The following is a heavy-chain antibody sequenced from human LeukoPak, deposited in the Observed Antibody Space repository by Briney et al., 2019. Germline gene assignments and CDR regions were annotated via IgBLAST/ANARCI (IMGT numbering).Heavy chain of an antibody. CDR2: IYYSGST. CDR1: GGSISSSSYY. V-gene: IGHV4-39*07. D-gene: IGHD3-16*02. CDR3: ARGAGDYDYVWGVIGPAPGVLFDY. J-gene: IGHJ4*02. Sequence: SETLSLTCTVSGGSISSSSYYWGWIRQPPGKGLEWIGSIYYSGSTYYNPSLKSRVTISVDTSKNQFSLKLSSVTAADTAVYYCARGAGDYDYVWGVIGPAPGVLFDYWGQGTLVIVSS.